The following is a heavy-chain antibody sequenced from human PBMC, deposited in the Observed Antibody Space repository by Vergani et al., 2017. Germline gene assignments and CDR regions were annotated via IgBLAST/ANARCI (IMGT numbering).Heavy chain of an antibody. D-gene: IGHD1-26*01. CDR1: GYTFTSYA. CDR2: INAGNGNT. J-gene: IGHJ4*02. V-gene: IGHV1-3*01. CDR3: ARKGGRYRGFDY. Sequence: QVQLVQSGAEVKKPGASVKVSCKASGYTFTSYAMHWVRQAPGQRLEWMGWINAGNGNTKYSQKFQGRVTITRDTSASTAYMELSSLSSEDTAVYYCARKGGRYRGFDYWGQGTLVTVSS.